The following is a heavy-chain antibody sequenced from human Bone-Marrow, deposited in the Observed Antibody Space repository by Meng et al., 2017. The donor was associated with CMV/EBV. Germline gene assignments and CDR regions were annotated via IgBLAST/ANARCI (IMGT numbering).Heavy chain of an antibody. V-gene: IGHV3-30*02. Sequence: GGSLRLSCAASGFTFSSYGMHWVRQAPGKGLEWVAFIRYDGSNKYYADSVKGRFTISRDNSKNTLYLQMNSLRAEDTAVYYCARATSHIVAIYYFDYWGQGTLVTVSS. CDR1: GFTFSSYG. CDR3: ARATSHIVAIYYFDY. D-gene: IGHD5-12*01. CDR2: IRYDGSNK. J-gene: IGHJ4*02.